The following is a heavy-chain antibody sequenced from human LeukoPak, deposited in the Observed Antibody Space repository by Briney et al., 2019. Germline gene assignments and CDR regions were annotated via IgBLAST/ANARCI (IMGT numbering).Heavy chain of an antibody. D-gene: IGHD6-19*01. J-gene: IGHJ5*02. CDR2: IYYSGST. CDR1: GGSISSYY. CDR3: VRGPVRAVAGT. V-gene: IGHV4-59*08. Sequence: ASETLSLTCTVSGGSISSYYWSWIRQPPGKGLEWIGYIYYSGSTNYNPSLKSRVTISVDTSKNQFSLKLSSVTAADTAVYYCVRGPVRAVAGTWGQGTLVTVSS.